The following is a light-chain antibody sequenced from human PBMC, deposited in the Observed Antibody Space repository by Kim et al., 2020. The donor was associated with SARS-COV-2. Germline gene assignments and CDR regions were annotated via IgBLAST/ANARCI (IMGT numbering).Light chain of an antibody. J-gene: IGKJ1*01. CDR1: QSVSSSY. CDR2: AAS. V-gene: IGKV3-20*01. Sequence: SPGERATHSCRASQSVSSSYLAWYQQKPGQAPRLLIYAASSRATGIPDRFSGSGSGTDFTLTISRLEPEDFALYYCQQYGSSPWTFGQGTKVDIK. CDR3: QQYGSSPWT.